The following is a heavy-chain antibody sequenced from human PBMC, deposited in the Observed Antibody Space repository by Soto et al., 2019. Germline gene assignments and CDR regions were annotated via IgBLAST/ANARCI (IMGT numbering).Heavy chain of an antibody. J-gene: IGHJ6*02. V-gene: IGHV4-31*03. D-gene: IGHD3-22*01. CDR3: ARGNHYYDSSGYYSYYYYGMDV. CDR2: IYYSGST. Sequence: LSLTCTVSGGSISSGGYYWSWIRQHPGKGLEWIGYIYYSGSTYYNPSLKSRVTISVDTSKNQFSLKLSSVTAADTAVYYCARGNHYYDSSGYYSYYYYGMDVWGQGTTVTVSS. CDR1: GGSISSGGYY.